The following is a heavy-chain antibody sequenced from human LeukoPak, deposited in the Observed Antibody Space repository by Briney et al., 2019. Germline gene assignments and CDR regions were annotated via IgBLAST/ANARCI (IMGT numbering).Heavy chain of an antibody. D-gene: IGHD2-2*01. Sequence: SETLSLTCTLSGGSISTYYWSWVRQPPGKGLEWIGYIYYTGSTDYNPSLKSRVTMSVDTSKNQFSLKLSSVTAADTAVYSCARGGGVVPAAIPYYYYMDVWGKGTTVTISS. J-gene: IGHJ6*03. CDR1: GGSISTYY. V-gene: IGHV4-59*01. CDR2: IYYTGST. CDR3: ARGGGVVPAAIPYYYYMDV.